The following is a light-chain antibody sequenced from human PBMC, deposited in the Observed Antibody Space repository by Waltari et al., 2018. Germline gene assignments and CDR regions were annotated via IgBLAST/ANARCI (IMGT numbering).Light chain of an antibody. CDR1: SRDGGYFNH. J-gene: IGLJ2*01. CDR3: SSYTGRGTVI. Sequence: QSALTHPASVSGSPGQSFPIPCTGTSRDGGYFNHVSWFQPRQASAPKLLIYDVTHRPSGVSSRFSGSKSVNTASLTISGLQAEDEADYYCSSYTGRGTVIFGGGT. V-gene: IGLV2-14*01. CDR2: DVT.